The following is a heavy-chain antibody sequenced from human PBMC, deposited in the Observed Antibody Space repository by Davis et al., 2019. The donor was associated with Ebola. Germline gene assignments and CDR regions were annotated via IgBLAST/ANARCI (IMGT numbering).Heavy chain of an antibody. Sequence: SQTLSLTCAISGDSVSSNSAAWNWIRQSPSRGLERLGRTYYRSKWYNDYAVSVKSRITINPDTSKNQFSLQLNSVTPEDTAVYYCARDRRIAAALIYYYYGMDVWGKGTTVTVSS. V-gene: IGHV6-1*01. D-gene: IGHD6-13*01. J-gene: IGHJ6*04. CDR3: ARDRRIAAALIYYYYGMDV. CDR1: GDSVSSNSAA. CDR2: TYYRSKWYN.